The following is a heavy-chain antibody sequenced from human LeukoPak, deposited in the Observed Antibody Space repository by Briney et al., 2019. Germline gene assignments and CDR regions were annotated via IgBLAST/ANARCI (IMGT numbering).Heavy chain of an antibody. V-gene: IGHV5-51*01. D-gene: IGHD1-1*01. J-gene: IGHJ5*02. Sequence: GESLKISCKGSGYSFTNYWIGWVRQMPGKGLEWMGIIYPGDSDIRYSPSFQGQVTISADKSISTAYLQWSSLKASDTAMYYCARGNWNDAEPYNWFDPWGQGTLVTVSS. CDR3: ARGNWNDAEPYNWFDP. CDR1: GYSFTNYW. CDR2: IYPGDSDI.